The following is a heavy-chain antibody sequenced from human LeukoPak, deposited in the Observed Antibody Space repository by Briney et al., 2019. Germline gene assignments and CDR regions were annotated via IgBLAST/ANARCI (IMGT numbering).Heavy chain of an antibody. CDR1: GYSISSGYY. CDR3: ARAMVRGTFDY. V-gene: IGHV4-38-2*02. CDR2: IYTSGST. D-gene: IGHD3-10*01. Sequence: PSETLSLTCTVSGYSISSGYYWGWIRQPPGKGLEWIGRIYTSGSTNYNPSLKSRVTMSVDTSKNQFSLKLSSVTAADTAVYYCARAMVRGTFDYWGQGTLVTVSS. J-gene: IGHJ4*02.